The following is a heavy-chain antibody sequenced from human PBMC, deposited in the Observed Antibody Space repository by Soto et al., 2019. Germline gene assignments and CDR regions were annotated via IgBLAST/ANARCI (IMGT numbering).Heavy chain of an antibody. CDR2: VYHSGRA. CDR3: ARDTVVVTAAARKDYGMDV. J-gene: IGHJ6*02. CDR1: GDSISSGYY. D-gene: IGHD6-25*01. Sequence: SETLSLTCAVSGDSISSGYYWAWIRQPPGKGLEWIGSVYHSGRAYYNPSLKSRVTISVATSKNPFSLKPGSVTAADTAVYYCARDTVVVTAAARKDYGMDVWGQGTTVTVSS. V-gene: IGHV4-38-2*02.